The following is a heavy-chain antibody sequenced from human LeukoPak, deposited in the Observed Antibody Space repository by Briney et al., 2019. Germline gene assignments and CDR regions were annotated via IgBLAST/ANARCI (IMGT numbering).Heavy chain of an antibody. CDR2: SRNKGEGYST. Sequence: GGSLRLSCVASGFTFSDNFMDWVRQAPGKGLEWVGRSRNKGEGYSTQYAASVKGIFTISRENSRNSLFLQMNSLKTEDTAVYYCTRAYRDRPSRYYDSSGYPTGNAFDIWGEGAMVTVSS. D-gene: IGHD3-22*01. CDR3: TRAYRDRPSRYYDSSGYPTGNAFDI. CDR1: GFTFSDNF. V-gene: IGHV3-72*01. J-gene: IGHJ3*02.